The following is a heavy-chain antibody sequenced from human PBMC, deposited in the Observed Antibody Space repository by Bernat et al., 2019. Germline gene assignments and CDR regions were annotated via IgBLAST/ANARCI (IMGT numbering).Heavy chain of an antibody. Sequence: QVQLVESGGGLVKPGGSLRLSCAASGITFSDYYMSWIRQAPGKGLDWVSYISSSSYTNYADSVKGRFTISRDNAKNSLYLQMNSLRAEDTAVYYCARGTSTSAPYMDVWGKGTTVTVSS. V-gene: IGHV3-11*05. CDR1: GITFSDYY. J-gene: IGHJ6*03. CDR3: ARGTSTSAPYMDV. CDR2: ISSSSYT.